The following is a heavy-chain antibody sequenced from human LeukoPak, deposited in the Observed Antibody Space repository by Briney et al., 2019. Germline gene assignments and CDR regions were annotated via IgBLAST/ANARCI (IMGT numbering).Heavy chain of an antibody. V-gene: IGHV5-51*01. CDR3: ARVCSITIFPDWAWFDP. CDR2: IYPGDSDT. Sequence: HGESLKISCKGSGYSFTSYWIGWVRQMPGKGLEWMGIIYPGDSDTRYSPSFQGQVTISADKSTSTAYLQWSSLKASDTAMYYCARVCSITIFPDWAWFDPGAREPWSPSPQ. CDR1: GYSFTSYW. J-gene: IGHJ5*02. D-gene: IGHD3-9*01.